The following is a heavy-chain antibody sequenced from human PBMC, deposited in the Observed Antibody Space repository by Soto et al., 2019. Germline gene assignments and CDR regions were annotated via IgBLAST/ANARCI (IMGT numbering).Heavy chain of an antibody. CDR1: GFTFSSYG. J-gene: IGHJ6*02. CDR3: ARDHCGGDCGYYYGMDV. Sequence: QVQLVESGGGVVQPGRSLRLSCAASGFTFSSYGMHWVRQAPGKGLEWVAVIWYDGSNKYYADSVKGRFTISRDNSKNTLYLQMSSLRAEDTAVYYWARDHCGGDCGYYYGMDVWGQGTTVTVSS. V-gene: IGHV3-33*01. D-gene: IGHD2-21*02. CDR2: IWYDGSNK.